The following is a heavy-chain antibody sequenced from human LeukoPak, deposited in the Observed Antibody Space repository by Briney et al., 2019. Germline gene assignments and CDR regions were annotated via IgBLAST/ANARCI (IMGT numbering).Heavy chain of an antibody. D-gene: IGHD1-26*01. V-gene: IGHV3-21*06. CDR2: ITSSSRYT. CDR1: VFTFSTYN. J-gene: IGHJ6*03. CDR3: ARDPYNGGYGDSYYYYMDV. Sequence: GGSLRLSCADSVFTFSTYNMNGVRQAPGKGLEWVSSITSSSRYTFYADSVKGRFTISRDNAKNSLYLQMNSLRGEDTAIYYCARDPYNGGYGDSYYYYMDVWGKGTTVTISS.